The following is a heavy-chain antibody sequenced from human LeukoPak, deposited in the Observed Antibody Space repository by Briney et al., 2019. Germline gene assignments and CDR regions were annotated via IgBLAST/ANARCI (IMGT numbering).Heavy chain of an antibody. CDR1: GGSISSGGYY. V-gene: IGHV4-31*03. J-gene: IGHJ4*02. CDR2: IYYSGGT. D-gene: IGHD5/OR15-5a*01. Sequence: SQTLSLTCTVAGGSISSGGYYWSWIRQHPGKDLEWIGYIYYSGGTYYNPSLKSRVTISVDTSKNQFSLKLSSVTAADTAVYYCARGVYNHFDYWGQGTLVTVSS. CDR3: ARGVYNHFDY.